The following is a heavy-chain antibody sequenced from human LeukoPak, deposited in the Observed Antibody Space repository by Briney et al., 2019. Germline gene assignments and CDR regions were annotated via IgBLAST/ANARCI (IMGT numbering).Heavy chain of an antibody. D-gene: IGHD3-10*01. V-gene: IGHV4-38-2*01. CDR2: IYHSGST. CDR3: AIGPYGSGSKIDY. CDR1: GYSMSIDYY. J-gene: IGHJ4*02. Sequence: SETLSLTCAVSGYSMSIDYYWGWIRQPPGKGLEWIGSIYHSGSTYYNPSLKSRVTISVDTSKNQFSLKLSSVTAADTAVYYCAIGPYGSGSKIDYWGQRTLVTVSS.